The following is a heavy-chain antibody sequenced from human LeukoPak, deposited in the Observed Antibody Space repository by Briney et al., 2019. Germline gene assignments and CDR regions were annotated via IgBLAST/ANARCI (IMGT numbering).Heavy chain of an antibody. J-gene: IGHJ4*02. Sequence: SVKVSCKASGGTFSSYAISWVRQAPGQGPEWMGRIIPVLDIANYAQKFQGRVTITADKSTSTAYMELSSLRSDDTAVYYCARGGTSGWYGTLGYWGQGTLVTVSS. CDR3: ARGGTSGWYGTLGY. CDR1: GGTFSSYA. D-gene: IGHD6-19*01. V-gene: IGHV1-69*04. CDR2: IIPVLDIA.